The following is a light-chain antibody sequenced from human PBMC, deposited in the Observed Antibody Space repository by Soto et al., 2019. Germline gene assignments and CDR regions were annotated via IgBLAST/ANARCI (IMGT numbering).Light chain of an antibody. V-gene: IGKV1-39*01. Sequence: DIQMTQSPSSLSASVGDRVTITCRASQSIDTYLNWYQQKPGTAPKLLIYAASSLQSGVPSRFSGRGSGTDFTLTISSLQPEDFATYYCQQSYSTPMYTCGQGTKVEIK. CDR1: QSIDTY. CDR3: QQSYSTPMYT. CDR2: AAS. J-gene: IGKJ2*01.